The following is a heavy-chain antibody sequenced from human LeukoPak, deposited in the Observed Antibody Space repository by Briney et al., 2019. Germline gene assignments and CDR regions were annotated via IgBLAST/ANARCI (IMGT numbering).Heavy chain of an antibody. CDR3: ARGAVAGKMSWFDP. J-gene: IGHJ5*02. CDR2: IYYDGST. Sequence: PSETLSLTCTVSGASISSYDWIWIRQPQGKGLEWIGHIYYDGSTNYNPSLKSRVTISVDTSKNQFSLNLSSVTAADTAVYYCARGAVAGKMSWFDPWGQGTLVTVSS. CDR1: GASISSYD. V-gene: IGHV4-59*01. D-gene: IGHD6-19*01.